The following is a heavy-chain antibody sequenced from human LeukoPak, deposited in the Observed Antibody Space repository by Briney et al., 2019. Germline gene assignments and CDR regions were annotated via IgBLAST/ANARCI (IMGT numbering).Heavy chain of an antibody. CDR3: ASGPPIDY. CDR1: GFTFSTYS. V-gene: IGHV3-21*01. Sequence: PGGSLRHSCAASGFTFSTYSMNWVRQAPGKGLEWVASISGSSSSYIYYADSFKGRFTISRDNAKNSLYLQMNSLRVEDTAVYYCASGPPIDYWGQGTLVTVSS. CDR2: ISGSSSSYI. J-gene: IGHJ4*02.